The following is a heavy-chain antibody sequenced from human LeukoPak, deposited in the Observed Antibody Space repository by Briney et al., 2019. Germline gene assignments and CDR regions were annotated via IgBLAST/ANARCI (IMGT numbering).Heavy chain of an antibody. J-gene: IGHJ4*02. Sequence: SETLSLTCAVYGGSFSGYYWSWIRQSPGKGLEWIGEMNHSGSSNHNPSLKSRVTISVDTSKNQFSLKLRSVTAADTAVYYCSRAPSGLVEPPTRGDYFDSWGQGTLVTVSS. D-gene: IGHD2-2*01. CDR2: MNHSGSS. V-gene: IGHV4-34*01. CDR3: SRAPSGLVEPPTRGDYFDS. CDR1: GGSFSGYY.